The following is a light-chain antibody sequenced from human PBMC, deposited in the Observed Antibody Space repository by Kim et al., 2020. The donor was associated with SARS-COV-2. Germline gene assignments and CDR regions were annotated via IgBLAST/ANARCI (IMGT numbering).Light chain of an antibody. Sequence: SYELTQPHSVSVSPGQTASITCSGDKLGDKYASWYQQKPGQSPVLVIYQDNKRPSGIPERFSGSNSGNTATLTISGTQAMDEADYYCQAWDNNSPSYVFGTGTKVTVL. CDR3: QAWDNNSPSYV. CDR1: KLGDKY. CDR2: QDN. J-gene: IGLJ1*01. V-gene: IGLV3-1*01.